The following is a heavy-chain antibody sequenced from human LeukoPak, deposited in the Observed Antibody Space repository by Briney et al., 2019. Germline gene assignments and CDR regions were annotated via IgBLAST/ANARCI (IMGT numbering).Heavy chain of an antibody. V-gene: IGHV4-34*01. Sequence: SETLSLTCAVYGGSFSGYYWSWIRQPPGKGLEWIGEINHSGSTNYNPSLKRRVTISVDTSKNQFSLKLSSVTAADTAVYYCAGNKYCSSTSCYTGVWFDPWGQGTLVTVSS. J-gene: IGHJ5*02. CDR3: AGNKYCSSTSCYTGVWFDP. CDR2: INHSGST. D-gene: IGHD2-2*02. CDR1: GGSFSGYY.